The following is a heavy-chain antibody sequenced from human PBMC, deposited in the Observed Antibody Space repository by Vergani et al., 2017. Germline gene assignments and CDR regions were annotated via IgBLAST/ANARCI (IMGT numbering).Heavy chain of an antibody. J-gene: IGHJ4*02. D-gene: IGHD6-13*01. CDR1: GFTFSSYA. CDR3: AKGGSSWYEGWWWD. Sequence: EVQLLESGGGLVQPGGSLRLSCAASGFTFSSYAMSWVRQAPGKGLEWVSAISGSGGSTYYAYSVKGRFTISIDNSKNTLYLQMNSLRAEDTAVYYCAKGGSSWYEGWWWDWGQGTLVTVSS. CDR2: ISGSGGST. V-gene: IGHV3-23*01.